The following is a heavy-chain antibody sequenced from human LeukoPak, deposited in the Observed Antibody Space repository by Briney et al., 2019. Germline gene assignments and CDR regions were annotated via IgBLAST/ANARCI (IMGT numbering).Heavy chain of an antibody. Sequence: GGSLRLSCAVSGFTFSSYAMSWVRQAPGKGLEWVSGISGSGGSTHYADSVKGRFTISRDNSKNTLYLQMNSLRAEDTAVYYCAKMPVSYSSGWSNFDYWGQGNLVTVSS. V-gene: IGHV3-23*01. CDR2: ISGSGGST. CDR1: GFTFSSYA. D-gene: IGHD6-19*01. CDR3: AKMPVSYSSGWSNFDY. J-gene: IGHJ4*02.